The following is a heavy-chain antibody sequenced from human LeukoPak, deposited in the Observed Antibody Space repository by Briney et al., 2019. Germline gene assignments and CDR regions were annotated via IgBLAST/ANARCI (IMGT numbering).Heavy chain of an antibody. J-gene: IGHJ4*02. CDR3: ARGVAAAGTVFDY. Sequence: SQTLSLTCALSGDIVSRNNAAWNRITQSPARGLEWLWRTCYRSKLYNDYAVSVKNRITHNADTSKNQFSQPLNPLAPDDSVWYYCARGVAAAGTVFDYWGQGTLVTVSS. D-gene: IGHD6-13*01. CDR2: TCYRSKLYN. CDR1: GDIVSRNNAA. V-gene: IGHV6-1*01.